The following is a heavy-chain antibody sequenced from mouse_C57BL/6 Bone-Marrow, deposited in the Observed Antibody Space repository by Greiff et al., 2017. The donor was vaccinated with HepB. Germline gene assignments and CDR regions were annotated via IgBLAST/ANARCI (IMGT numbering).Heavy chain of an antibody. V-gene: IGHV1-9*01. D-gene: IGHD1-1*01. CDR1: GYTFTGYW. Sequence: QVQLQQSGAELMKPGASVKLSCKATGYTFTGYWIAWVKQRPGHGLEWIGDILPGSGSTNYNEKFKGKATFTADTSSNTAYMQLSSLTTEDSAIYYCARDHYYGSSYGWMAYWGQGTLVTVSA. CDR2: ILPGSGST. J-gene: IGHJ3*01. CDR3: ARDHYYGSSYGWMAY.